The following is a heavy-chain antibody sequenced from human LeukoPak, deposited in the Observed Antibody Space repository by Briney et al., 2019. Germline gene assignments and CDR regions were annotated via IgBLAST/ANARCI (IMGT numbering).Heavy chain of an antibody. V-gene: IGHV3-30*02. CDR2: IRYDGSNK. Sequence: GGSLRLSCAASGFTFSSYGMHRVRQAPGKGLEWVAFIRYDGSNKYYADSVKGRFTISRDNSKNTLYLQMNSLRAEDTAAYYCAKGLEYSSPNLDYWGQGTLVTVSS. J-gene: IGHJ4*02. D-gene: IGHD6-6*01. CDR3: AKGLEYSSPNLDY. CDR1: GFTFSSYG.